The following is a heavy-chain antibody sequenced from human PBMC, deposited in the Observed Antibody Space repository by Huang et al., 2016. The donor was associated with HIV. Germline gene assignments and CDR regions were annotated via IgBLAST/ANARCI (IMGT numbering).Heavy chain of an antibody. V-gene: IGHV1-2*02. D-gene: IGHD5-12*01. CDR2: IKLNSGGA. CDR3: ASRGYSGYDIKFDY. CDR1: GYTFTGYY. Sequence: QVQLVQSGAEVKKPGASVKVSCKASGYTFTGYYMQWVRQAPGQGLEWMGWIKLNSGGANYAQKFQGRIAMTGDKSISTANKELGRLTSDDTAVYYCASRGYSGYDIKFDYWGQGTLVTVSS. J-gene: IGHJ4*02.